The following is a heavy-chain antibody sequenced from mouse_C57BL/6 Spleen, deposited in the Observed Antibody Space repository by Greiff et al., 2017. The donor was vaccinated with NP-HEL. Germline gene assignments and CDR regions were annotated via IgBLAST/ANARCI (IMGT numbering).Heavy chain of an antibody. J-gene: IGHJ2*01. CDR3: TREGDLLSDY. D-gene: IGHD2-1*01. CDR1: GYTFTDYE. CDR2: IDPETGGT. V-gene: IGHV1-15*01. Sequence: QVQLQQSGAELVRPGASVTLSCKASGYTFTDYEMHWVKQTPVPGLEWIGAIDPETGGTAYNQKFKGKAILTADKSSSTAYMELRSLTSEDSAVYYCTREGDLLSDYWGQGTTLTVSS.